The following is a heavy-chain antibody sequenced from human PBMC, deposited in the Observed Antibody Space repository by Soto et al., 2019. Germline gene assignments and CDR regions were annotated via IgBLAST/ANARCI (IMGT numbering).Heavy chain of an antibody. CDR2: IHYSGTT. J-gene: IGHJ6*03. V-gene: IGHV4-59*12. D-gene: IGHD2-15*01. CDR3: ARLTPVSIPNNYYHYLGV. CDR1: GGSISGYY. Sequence: QVQLHESGPGLVNPSETLSLTCTVSGGSISGYYWSWVRQPPGKGLEWIGYIHYSGTTNYNPSLRSRVTISVDTSKNQFSLKVTSMTAADTAVYYCARLTPVSIPNNYYHYLGVWGKGTSVTVSS.